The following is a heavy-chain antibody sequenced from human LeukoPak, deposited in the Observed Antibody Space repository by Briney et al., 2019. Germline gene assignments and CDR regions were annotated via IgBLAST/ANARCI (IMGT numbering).Heavy chain of an antibody. CDR3: ARDHDFDWHLVSSPYYYYGMDV. J-gene: IGHJ6*02. D-gene: IGHD3-9*01. CDR1: GGSISSSNW. CDR2: IYHSGST. Sequence: ASETLSLTCAVSGGSISSSNWWSWVRQPPGKGLEWIGEIYHSGSTNYNPSLRSRVTISVDKSKNQFSLKLSSVTAAGTAVYYCARDHDFDWHLVSSPYYYYGMDVWGQGTTVTVSS. V-gene: IGHV4-4*02.